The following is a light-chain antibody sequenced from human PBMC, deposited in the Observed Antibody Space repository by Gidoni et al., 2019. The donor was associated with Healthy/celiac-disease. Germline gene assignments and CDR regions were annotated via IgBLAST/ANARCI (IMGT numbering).Light chain of an antibody. CDR2: AAS. J-gene: IGKJ2*01. V-gene: IGKV1-39*01. CDR1: QSISSY. Sequence: IKFTKSPSSLPASVGDRVTITCRASQSISSYLNWYQQKPGKAPKLLIYAASSLQSGVPSRFSGSGSGTDFTLTISSLQPEDFATYYCQQSYSTLLYTFGQGTKLEIK. CDR3: QQSYSTLLYT.